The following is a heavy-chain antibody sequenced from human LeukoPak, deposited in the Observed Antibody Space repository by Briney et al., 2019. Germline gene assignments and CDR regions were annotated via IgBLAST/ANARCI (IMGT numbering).Heavy chain of an antibody. CDR2: ISAYNGNT. Sequence: ASVKVSCKASGYTFTSYGISWVRQAPGQGLERMGWISAYNGNTNYAQKLQGRVTMTTDTSTSTAYMELRSLRSDDTAVYYCASGGEMATITPFDYWGQGTLVTVSS. D-gene: IGHD5-24*01. CDR3: ASGGEMATITPFDY. J-gene: IGHJ4*02. V-gene: IGHV1-18*01. CDR1: GYTFTSYG.